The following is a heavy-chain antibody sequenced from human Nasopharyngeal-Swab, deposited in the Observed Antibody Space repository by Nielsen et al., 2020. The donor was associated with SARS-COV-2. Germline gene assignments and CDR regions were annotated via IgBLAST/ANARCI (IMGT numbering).Heavy chain of an antibody. CDR1: GGSISSYY. Sequence: SETLSLTCTVSGGSISSYYWSWIRQPPGKGLEWIGYIYYSGSTNYNPSLKSRVTISVDTSKNQFSLKLSSVTAVDTAVYYCARGGDFWSGPAKTYYFDYWGQGTLVTVSS. CDR3: ARGGDFWSGPAKTYYFDY. J-gene: IGHJ4*02. V-gene: IGHV4-59*01. CDR2: IYYSGST. D-gene: IGHD3-3*01.